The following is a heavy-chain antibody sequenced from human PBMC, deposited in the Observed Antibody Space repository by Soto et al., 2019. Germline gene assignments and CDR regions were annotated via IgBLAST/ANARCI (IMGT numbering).Heavy chain of an antibody. J-gene: IGHJ6*02. CDR3: VRDKEEEIPHCRMDA. CDR1: GFTFRTYW. Sequence: GGSLRLSCEASGFTFRTYWMHWVRQAPGKGQVWVSRIKSDGSGTYYADSVGGRFTISRDNAQNTLYLQMNSLRVEDTVVYYCVRDKEEEIPHCRMDAWGQGTTVTVSS. V-gene: IGHV3-74*01. CDR2: IKSDGSGT.